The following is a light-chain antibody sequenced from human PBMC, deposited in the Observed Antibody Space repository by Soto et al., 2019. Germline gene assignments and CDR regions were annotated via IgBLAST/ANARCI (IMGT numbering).Light chain of an antibody. V-gene: IGLV2-14*01. CDR2: DVS. J-gene: IGLJ1*01. CDR3: SSYTSSSTPLYV. Sequence: QSALTQPASVSGSPGQSITISCTGTSSDVGGYNYVSWYQQHPGKAATLMIYDVSNRPSGDSNRFSGSKSGNTASLTISGLQAEEDADYYCSSYTSSSTPLYVFGSGTKVTVL. CDR1: SSDVGGYNY.